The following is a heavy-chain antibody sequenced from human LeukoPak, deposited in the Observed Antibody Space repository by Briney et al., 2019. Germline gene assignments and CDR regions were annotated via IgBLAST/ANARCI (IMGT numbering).Heavy chain of an antibody. CDR1: GFTFSSYA. J-gene: IGHJ5*02. CDR3: AKGKNGTGYLNWFDP. D-gene: IGHD3-9*01. Sequence: GGSLRLSCAASGFTFSSYAMTWMRQAPGKGLEWVSTISGSGGTTYYADSVKGRFTISRDNSKNTLYLQMNSLRADDTAVYYCAKGKNGTGYLNWFDPWGEGTPVTVSS. V-gene: IGHV3-23*01. CDR2: ISGSGGTT.